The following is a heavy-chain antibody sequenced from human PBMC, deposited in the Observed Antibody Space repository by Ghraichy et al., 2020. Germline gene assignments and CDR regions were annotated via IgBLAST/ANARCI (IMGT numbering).Heavy chain of an antibody. CDR2: INSDGSST. CDR3: ARVRDYDFWSGQSFDP. J-gene: IGHJ5*02. V-gene: IGHV3-74*01. D-gene: IGHD3-3*01. CDR1: GFTFSSYW. Sequence: LSLTCAASGFTFSSYWMHWVRQAPGKGLVWVSRINSDGSSTSYADSVKGRFTISRDNAKNTLYLQMNSLRAEDTAVYYCARVRDYDFWSGQSFDPWGQGTLVTVSS.